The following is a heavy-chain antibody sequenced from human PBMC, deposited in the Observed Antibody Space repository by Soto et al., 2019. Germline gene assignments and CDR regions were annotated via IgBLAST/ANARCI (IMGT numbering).Heavy chain of an antibody. CDR3: VKDDGGYSYGYDYFDY. CDR2: ISGGGGST. Sequence: EVQLLESGGGLVQPGGSLRLSCAASGFTFSSYAMSWVRQAPGKGLEWVSAISGGGGSTYYADSVKGRFTISRDNSKNTLDLQMNSLRAEDTAVYYCVKDDGGYSYGYDYFDYWGQGTLVTVSS. V-gene: IGHV3-23*01. D-gene: IGHD5-18*01. CDR1: GFTFSSYA. J-gene: IGHJ4*02.